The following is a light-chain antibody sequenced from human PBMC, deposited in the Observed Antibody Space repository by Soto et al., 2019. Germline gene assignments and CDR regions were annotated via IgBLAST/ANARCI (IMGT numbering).Light chain of an antibody. V-gene: IGLV2-14*01. CDR1: SNDVGGYKY. J-gene: IGLJ1*01. CDR2: EVS. CDR3: SSYTSSGIYV. Sequence: QSALTQPASVSGSPGQSITISCTGTSNDVGGYKYVSWYQQHPGKAPKLMIYEVSNRPSGDSNRFSGSKSANTASLTISGLQAEDEADYYCSSYTSSGIYVFGTGTKLTVL.